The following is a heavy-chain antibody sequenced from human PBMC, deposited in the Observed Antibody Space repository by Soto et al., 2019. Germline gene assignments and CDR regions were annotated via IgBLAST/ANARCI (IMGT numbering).Heavy chain of an antibody. J-gene: IGHJ5*02. CDR1: GGSISSGGYY. Sequence: QVQLQESGPGLVKPSQTLSLTCTVSGGSISSGGYYWSWIRQHPGKGLEWIGYIYYSGSTYYNPSLKSRVNISVDTSKNQFSLKLSSVTAAGTAVYYCARDWRDDYGGTLPDRWGQGTLVTVSS. CDR3: ARDWRDDYGGTLPDR. D-gene: IGHD4-17*01. V-gene: IGHV4-31*03. CDR2: IYYSGST.